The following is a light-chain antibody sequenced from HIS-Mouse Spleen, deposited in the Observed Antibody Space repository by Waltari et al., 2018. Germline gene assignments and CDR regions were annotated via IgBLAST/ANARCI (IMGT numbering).Light chain of an antibody. Sequence: SYELTQPPSVSVSPGQTPRITCSGDSLPKQYAYWYQQKPGQAPVLVIYKDSERPSGIPERFSGSSSGTTVTLTISGVQAEDEADYYCQSADSSGTGWVFGGGTKLTVL. CDR3: QSADSSGTGWV. J-gene: IGLJ3*02. CDR2: KDS. V-gene: IGLV3-25*03. CDR1: SLPKQY.